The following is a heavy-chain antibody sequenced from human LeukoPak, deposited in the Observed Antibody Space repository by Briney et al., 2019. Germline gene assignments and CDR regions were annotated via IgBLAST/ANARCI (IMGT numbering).Heavy chain of an antibody. V-gene: IGHV4-39*07. CDR3: AREGGDGSGYHDY. Sequence: SETLSLTCTVSGDSISGSGFYWAWIRQPPGKGLEWIGSIYHSGSTYYNPSLNSRVTISVDTSKNQFSLKLRSVTASDTAVYYCAREGGDGSGYHDYWGQGTLVSVSS. CDR1: GDSISGSGFY. J-gene: IGHJ4*02. D-gene: IGHD3-22*01. CDR2: IYHSGST.